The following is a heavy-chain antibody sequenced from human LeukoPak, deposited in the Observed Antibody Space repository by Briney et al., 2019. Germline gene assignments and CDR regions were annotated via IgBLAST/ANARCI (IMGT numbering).Heavy chain of an antibody. CDR3: ASQYSSSWRTPFDY. Sequence: ASVKVSCKASGGTFSSYAISWVRQAPGQGLEWMGGIIPIFGTANYAQKFQGRVTITTDGSTSTAYMELSSLRSEDTAVYYCASQYSSSWRTPFDYWGQGTLVTVSS. J-gene: IGHJ4*02. V-gene: IGHV1-69*05. CDR1: GGTFSSYA. D-gene: IGHD6-13*01. CDR2: IIPIFGTA.